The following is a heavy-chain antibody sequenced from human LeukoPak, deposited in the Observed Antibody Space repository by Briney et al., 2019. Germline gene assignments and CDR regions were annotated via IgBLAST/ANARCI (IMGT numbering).Heavy chain of an antibody. V-gene: IGHV4-4*02. J-gene: IGHJ4*02. CDR3: ARGAVAGTAEMSYLDY. CDR1: GGSISSSNW. D-gene: IGHD6-19*01. Sequence: PSDTLSLTCALSGGSISSSNWWSWVRQPTGKGLEWIGESYHSGSTNYNPSLKSRVTISVDKSKNPFSLRLSSGAAADTAVYYCARGAVAGTAEMSYLDYWGQGTLVTVSS. CDR2: SYHSGST.